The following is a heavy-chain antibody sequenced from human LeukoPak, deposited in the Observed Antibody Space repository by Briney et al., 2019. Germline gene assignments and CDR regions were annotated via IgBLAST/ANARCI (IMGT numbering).Heavy chain of an antibody. CDR3: AREWGPAAMAHTLN. J-gene: IGHJ4*02. V-gene: IGHV3-21*01. CDR1: GFTFSSYG. Sequence: PGGSLRLSCAASGFTFSSYGMHWVRQAPGRGLEWVSSISSSGSYMFYADSVKGRFTISRDNAKNSLYLQMNSLRAEDTAVYYCAREWGPAAMAHTLNWGQGTLVTVSS. CDR2: ISSSGSYM. D-gene: IGHD2-2*01.